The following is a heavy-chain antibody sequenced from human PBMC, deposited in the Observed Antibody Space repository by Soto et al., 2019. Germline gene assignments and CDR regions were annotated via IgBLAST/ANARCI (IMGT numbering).Heavy chain of an antibody. CDR2: ISSSGTII. D-gene: IGHD4-17*01. CDR3: ASFSRMTDGYY. J-gene: IGHJ4*02. CDR1: GFIFTSYA. Sequence: EVHLVESVGGLVQPGESLRLSCAASGFIFTSYAINWVRQAPGKGLEWVSYISSSGTIIYYADSVKGRFTISRDNAKNSLYLQMNSLRAEDTAVYYCASFSRMTDGYYWGQGTLVTVSS. V-gene: IGHV3-48*01.